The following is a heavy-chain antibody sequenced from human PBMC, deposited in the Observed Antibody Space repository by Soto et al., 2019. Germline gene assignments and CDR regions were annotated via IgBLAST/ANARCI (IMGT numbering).Heavy chain of an antibody. CDR2: INPNSGGT. J-gene: IGHJ1*01. CDR3: ARVAGWELVHFQH. Sequence: VSVKVSCKASGYTFTGYYMHWVRQAPGQGLEWMGWINPNSGGTNYAQKFQGRVTMTRDTSISTAYMELSRLRSDDTAVYYCARVAGWELVHFQHWGQGALVTVSS. V-gene: IGHV1-2*02. CDR1: GYTFTGYY. D-gene: IGHD1-26*01.